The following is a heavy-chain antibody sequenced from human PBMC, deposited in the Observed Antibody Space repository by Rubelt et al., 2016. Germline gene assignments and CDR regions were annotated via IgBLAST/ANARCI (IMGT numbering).Heavy chain of an antibody. J-gene: IGHJ4*02. CDR3: ARPLYGSSWGL. CDR2: ILSDGSNK. CDR1: GFTFSSYV. V-gene: IGHV3-30*04. D-gene: IGHD6-6*01. Sequence: GEAGGGVVQPGRSLRLSCAASGFTFSSYVLHWVRQAPGKGLEWVAVILSDGSNKYYADSVKGRFTISRDNSKNTLYLQMNSLRAEDTAVYYCARPLYGSSWGLWGQGTLVTVST.